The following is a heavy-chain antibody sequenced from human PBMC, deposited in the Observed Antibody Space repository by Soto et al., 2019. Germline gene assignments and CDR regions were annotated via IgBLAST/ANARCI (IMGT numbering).Heavy chain of an antibody. CDR3: ARAGEDYGDYVYYFDY. V-gene: IGHV3-30-3*01. J-gene: IGHJ4*02. CDR2: ISYDGSNK. CDR1: GFTFSSYA. D-gene: IGHD4-17*01. Sequence: QVQLVESGGGVVQPGRSLRLSCAASGFTFSSYAMHWVRQAPGKGLEWVAVISYDGSNKYYADSVKGRFTISRDNSKNTLDLQMNSLRAEDTAVYYCARAGEDYGDYVYYFDYWGQGTLVTVSS.